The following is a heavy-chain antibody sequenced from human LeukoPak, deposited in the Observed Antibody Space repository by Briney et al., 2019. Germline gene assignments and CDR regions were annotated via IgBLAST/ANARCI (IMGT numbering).Heavy chain of an antibody. Sequence: SETLSLTCAVYGGSFSGYYWSWIRQPPGKGLEWIGEINHSESTNYNPSLKSRVTISVDTSKNQFSLKLSSVTAADTAVYYCARGNRYYYDSSGYPRLYYFDYWGQGTLVTVSS. CDR3: ARGNRYYYDSSGYPRLYYFDY. CDR2: INHSEST. D-gene: IGHD3-22*01. CDR1: GGSFSGYY. V-gene: IGHV4-34*01. J-gene: IGHJ4*02.